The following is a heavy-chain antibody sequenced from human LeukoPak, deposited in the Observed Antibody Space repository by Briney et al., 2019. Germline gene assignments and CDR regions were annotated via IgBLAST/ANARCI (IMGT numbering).Heavy chain of an antibody. J-gene: IGHJ3*02. CDR1: GGSISSYY. D-gene: IGHD3-22*01. Sequence: SETLSLTSTVSGGSISSYYWSWIRQPAGKGLEWIGRIYTSGSTNYNPSLKSRVTMSVDTSKNQFSLKLSSVTAADTAVYYCARDSPSGYYYVVALDIWGQGTMVTVSS. CDR3: ARDSPSGYYYVVALDI. CDR2: IYTSGST. V-gene: IGHV4-4*07.